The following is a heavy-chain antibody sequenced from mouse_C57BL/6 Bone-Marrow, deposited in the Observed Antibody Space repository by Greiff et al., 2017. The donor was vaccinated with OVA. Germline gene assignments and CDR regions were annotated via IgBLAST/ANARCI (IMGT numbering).Heavy chain of an antibody. Sequence: EVKLQESGAELVRPGASVKLSCTASGFNIKDYYMHWVKQRPEQGLEWIGRIDPEDGDTEYAPKFQGKATMTADTSSNTAYLQLSSLTSEDTAVYYCTSSTMIPYYFDYWGQGTTLTVSS. CDR1: GFNIKDYY. D-gene: IGHD2-4*01. V-gene: IGHV14-1*01. CDR2: IDPEDGDT. J-gene: IGHJ2*01. CDR3: TSSTMIPYYFDY.